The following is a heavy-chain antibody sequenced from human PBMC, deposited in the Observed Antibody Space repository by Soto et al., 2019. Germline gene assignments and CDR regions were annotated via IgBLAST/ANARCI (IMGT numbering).Heavy chain of an antibody. CDR3: ARHRRRREGSYYYGMDV. CDR1: GYSFTNYW. CDR2: IYPYDSEI. J-gene: IGHJ6*02. Sequence: GESRKTSCNSSGYSFTNYWIGWVRQMPGKGLEWMGIIYPYDSEITYSPSFQGQVTISADIAISTAYLRWSSLKASDTAVYYCARHRRRREGSYYYGMDVWGQGTTVTVSS. D-gene: IGHD1-26*01. V-gene: IGHV5-51*01.